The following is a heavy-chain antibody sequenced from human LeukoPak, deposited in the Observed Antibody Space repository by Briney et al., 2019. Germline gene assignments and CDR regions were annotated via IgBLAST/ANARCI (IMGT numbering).Heavy chain of an antibody. D-gene: IGHD2-15*01. V-gene: IGHV4-39*01. CDR1: GGSISSRTYY. J-gene: IGHJ5*02. Sequence: SETLSLTCTVSGGSISSRTYYWGWIRQPPGKGLEWIGSIYYSGRTYYNPSLKSRVTISVDTSKNQFSLKLSSVTATDTAVYYCARRVAGTLSNWFDPWGQGTLVTVSS. CDR2: IYYSGRT. CDR3: ARRVAGTLSNWFDP.